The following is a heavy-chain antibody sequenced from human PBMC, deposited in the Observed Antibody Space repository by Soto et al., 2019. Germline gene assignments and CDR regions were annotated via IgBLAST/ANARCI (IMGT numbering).Heavy chain of an antibody. CDR3: ARVGGVTARTFDY. CDR1: GGSINDFY. Sequence: SETLSLTCTVSGGSINDFYWSWIRQPPGKGLEWIGYIYYSGSTDYNPSLKGRVTISVDTSKNQFSLKLRSVTAADTAVYYCARVGGVTARTFDYWGQGTLVTVS. J-gene: IGHJ4*02. D-gene: IGHD6-6*01. CDR2: IYYSGST. V-gene: IGHV4-59*01.